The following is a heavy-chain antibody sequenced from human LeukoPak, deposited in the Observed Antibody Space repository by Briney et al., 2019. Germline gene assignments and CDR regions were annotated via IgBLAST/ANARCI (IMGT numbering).Heavy chain of an antibody. D-gene: IGHD6-19*01. CDR2: INAGNGNT. V-gene: IGHV1-3*01. Sequence: ASVKVSCKASGYTFTSYAMHWVRQAPGQRLECMGWINAGNGNTKYSQKFQGRVTITRDTSASTAYMELSSLRSEDTAVYYCASATHFSSGWSDAFDIWGQGTMVTVSS. J-gene: IGHJ3*02. CDR1: GYTFTSYA. CDR3: ASATHFSSGWSDAFDI.